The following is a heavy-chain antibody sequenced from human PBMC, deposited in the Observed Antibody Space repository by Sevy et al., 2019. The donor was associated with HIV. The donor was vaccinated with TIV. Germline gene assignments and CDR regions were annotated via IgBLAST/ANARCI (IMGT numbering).Heavy chain of an antibody. J-gene: IGHJ4*02. CDR1: GYRFTDYS. Sequence: ASVKVSCKASGYRFTDYSIIWVRQAPGQGPEWMGRINPNSGGTNYAQKFQGRVTMTRDTSVSTAYMELSRLTSDDTAVYYSARGVMIPAEGHFEYWGQGTLVTVSS. D-gene: IGHD2-2*01. CDR2: INPNSGGT. CDR3: ARGVMIPAEGHFEY. V-gene: IGHV1-2*06.